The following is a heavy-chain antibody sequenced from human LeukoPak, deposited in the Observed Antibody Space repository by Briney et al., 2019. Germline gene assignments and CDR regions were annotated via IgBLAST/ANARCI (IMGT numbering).Heavy chain of an antibody. CDR2: ISSSSSYI. Sequence: PGGSLRLSCAAPGFTFSSYSMNWVRQAPGKGLEWVSSISSSSSYIYYADSVKGRFTISRDNAKNSLYLQMNSLRAEDMAVYYCARSRGYDPNDYYYYYYGMDVWGQGTTVTVSS. J-gene: IGHJ6*02. CDR3: ARSRGYDPNDYYYYYYGMDV. D-gene: IGHD5-12*01. CDR1: GFTFSSYS. V-gene: IGHV3-21*01.